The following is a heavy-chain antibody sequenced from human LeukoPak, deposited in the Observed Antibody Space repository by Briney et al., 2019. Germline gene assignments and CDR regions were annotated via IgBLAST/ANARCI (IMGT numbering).Heavy chain of an antibody. Sequence: GGSLRLSCAASGFTYSDYYMSWIRQAPGKGLEWVSYISSSSSYTNYADSVKGRFTISRDNAKNSLYLQMNSLRAEDTAVYYCARDQWYYYGSGSYHPQDYWGQGTLVTVSS. V-gene: IGHV3-11*06. CDR2: ISSSSSYT. D-gene: IGHD3-10*01. CDR3: ARDQWYYYGSGSYHPQDY. CDR1: GFTYSDYY. J-gene: IGHJ4*02.